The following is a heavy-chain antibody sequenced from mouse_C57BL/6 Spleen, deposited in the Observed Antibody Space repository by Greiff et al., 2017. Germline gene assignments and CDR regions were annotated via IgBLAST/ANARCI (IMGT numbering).Heavy chain of an antibody. CDR3: ARNYGSDY. CDR2: IDPNSGGT. Sequence: LQQPGAELVKPGASVKLSCNASGYTFTSYWLHWVKQRPGRGLERIGRIDPNSGGTKYNEKFKSKATLTVDKPSSTAYMQRSSLTSEDSAVYSCARNYGSDYWGQGTTLTVSS. V-gene: IGHV1-72*01. J-gene: IGHJ2*01. D-gene: IGHD1-2*01. CDR1: GYTFTSYW.